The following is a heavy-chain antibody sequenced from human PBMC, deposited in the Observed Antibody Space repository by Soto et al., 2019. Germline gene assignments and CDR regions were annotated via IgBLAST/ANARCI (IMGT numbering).Heavy chain of an antibody. V-gene: IGHV1-69*01. CDR2: IIPIFGTA. CDR1: GGTFSSYA. Sequence: QVQLVQSGAEVKKPGSSVKVSCKASGGTFSSYAISWVRQAPGQGLEWLGGIIPIFGTANYAQKFQGRVTITADEATSTAYMELSSLRSEDTAVYYCARDLPSYGRRGPFDYWGQGTLVTVSS. J-gene: IGHJ4*02. D-gene: IGHD5-18*01. CDR3: ARDLPSYGRRGPFDY.